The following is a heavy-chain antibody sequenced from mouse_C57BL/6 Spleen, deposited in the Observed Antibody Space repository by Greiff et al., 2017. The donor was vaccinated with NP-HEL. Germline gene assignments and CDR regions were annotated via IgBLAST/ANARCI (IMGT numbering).Heavy chain of an antibody. V-gene: IGHV14-4*01. J-gene: IGHJ2*01. CDR3: TTAIYYGNFDY. D-gene: IGHD2-1*01. CDR2: IDPENGDT. Sequence: VQLQQSGAELVRPGASVKLSCTASGFNIKDDYMHWVKQRPEQGLEWIGWIDPENGDTEYASKFQGKATINADTASNTAYLQLSSLTSEDTAVYYCTTAIYYGNFDYWGQGTTLTVSS. CDR1: GFNIKDDY.